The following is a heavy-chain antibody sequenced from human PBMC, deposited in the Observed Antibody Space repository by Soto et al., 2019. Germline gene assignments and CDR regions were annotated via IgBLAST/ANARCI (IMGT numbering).Heavy chain of an antibody. CDR2: IIPIFGTA. D-gene: IGHD4-17*01. CDR3: ARGPNVDYGDYVVGIPDY. J-gene: IGHJ4*02. CDR1: GGTFSSYA. V-gene: IGHV1-69*13. Sequence: ASVKVSCKASGGTFSSYAISWVRQAPGQGLEWMGGIIPIFGTANYAQKFQGRVTITADESTSTAYMELSSLRSEDTAVYYCARGPNVDYGDYVVGIPDYWGQGTPVTVSS.